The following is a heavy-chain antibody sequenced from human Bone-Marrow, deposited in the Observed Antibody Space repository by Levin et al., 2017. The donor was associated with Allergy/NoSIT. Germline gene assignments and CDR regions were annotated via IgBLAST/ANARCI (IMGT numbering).Heavy chain of an antibody. D-gene: IGHD1-7*01. V-gene: IGHV3-9*01. CDR3: AKDQSELSHYPDAFDI. CDR2: ISWNSGSI. Sequence: GGSLRLSCAASGFTFDDYAMHWVRQAPGKGLEWVSGISWNSGSIGYADSVKGRFTISRDNAKNSLYLQMNSLRAEDTALYYCAKDQSELSHYPDAFDIWGQGTMVTVSS. J-gene: IGHJ3*02. CDR1: GFTFDDYA.